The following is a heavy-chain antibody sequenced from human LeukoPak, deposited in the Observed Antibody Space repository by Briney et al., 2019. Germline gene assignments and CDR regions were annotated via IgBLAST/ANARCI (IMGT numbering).Heavy chain of an antibody. CDR1: GFPFSSYA. Sequence: GGSLRLFCAASGFPFSSYAMHWVRQAPGKGLEYVSASSNGGSTSYANSVKGRFTISRDNSKNTLYLQMGSLRAEDMAVYYCARSSIVVVSILDYWGQGTLVTVSS. CDR2: SSNGGST. V-gene: IGHV3-64*01. J-gene: IGHJ4*02. CDR3: ARSSIVVVSILDY. D-gene: IGHD2-2*01.